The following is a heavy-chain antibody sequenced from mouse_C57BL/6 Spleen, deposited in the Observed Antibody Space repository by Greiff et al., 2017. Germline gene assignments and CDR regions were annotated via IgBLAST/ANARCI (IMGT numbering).Heavy chain of an antibody. D-gene: IGHD2-1*01. CDR3: ARAGGLLPLFDY. Sequence: EVHLVESGGDLVKPGGSLKLSCAASGFTFSSYGMSWVRPTPDKRLEWVATISSGGSYTYYPHRVKGRFTISRDNAKNTLYLQMSSLKSEDTAMYYCARAGGLLPLFDYWGQGTTLTVSS. CDR2: ISSGGSYT. V-gene: IGHV5-6*01. CDR1: GFTFSSYG. J-gene: IGHJ2*01.